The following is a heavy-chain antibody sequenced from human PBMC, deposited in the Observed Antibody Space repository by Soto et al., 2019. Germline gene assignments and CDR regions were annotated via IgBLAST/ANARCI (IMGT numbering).Heavy chain of an antibody. Sequence: VGSLRLSCTSSVCTISPTAMHCVRDAPGKGLEWVAVISYHGSTQYYTNSVKGRFTISRDNSENTLYLQMNSLRVEDTAVYYCAREGIKLWYNTFHIWGQGSRVNVSS. CDR1: VCTISPTA. CDR3: AREGIKLWYNTFHI. D-gene: IGHD5-18*01. J-gene: IGHJ3*02. CDR2: ISYHGSTQ. V-gene: IGHV3-30*04.